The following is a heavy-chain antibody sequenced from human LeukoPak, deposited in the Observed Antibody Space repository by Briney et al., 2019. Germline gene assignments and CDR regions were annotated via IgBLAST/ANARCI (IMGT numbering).Heavy chain of an antibody. V-gene: IGHV3-53*01. J-gene: IGHJ3*02. CDR1: GFTVSNNY. D-gene: IGHD3-10*01. Sequence: GGSLRLSCAASGFTVSNNYMSWVRQAPGKGLEWVSVLYSGGNTYHTDSVKGRFAISRDYSRNTVYLQMNSLRAEDTAVYYCARESGFGELFPYAFDIWGQGTVVTVSS. CDR2: LYSGGNT. CDR3: ARESGFGELFPYAFDI.